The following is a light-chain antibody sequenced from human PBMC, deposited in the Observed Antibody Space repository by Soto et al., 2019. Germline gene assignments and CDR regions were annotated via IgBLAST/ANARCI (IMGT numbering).Light chain of an antibody. CDR2: DAF. V-gene: IGKV3-11*01. CDR3: QHYGSSPPNT. J-gene: IGKJ2*01. Sequence: ENVLTQFPVTLSLSPGERATLSYRASQNAHTSLAWYRQKPGQAPRLLIYDAFKRAAGIPARFSGSGSGTDFTLTISSLEPEDSAIYYCQHYGSSPPNTFGQGTKLEFK. CDR1: QNAHTS.